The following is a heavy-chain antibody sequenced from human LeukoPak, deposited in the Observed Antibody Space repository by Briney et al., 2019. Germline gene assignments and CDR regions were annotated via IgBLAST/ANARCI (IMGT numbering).Heavy chain of an antibody. CDR2: ISAYTGNT. V-gene: IGHV1-18*01. CDR1: GYTFTNYA. Sequence: ASVKVSCKSSGYTFTNYAISWVRQAPGQGLEWMGWISAYTGNTNFAEKFQDRVTMTTDTSTSTAYMELRSLRSDDTAVYYCTRDGYYYGPGSYSAFDIWGQGTMVTVSS. CDR3: TRDGYYYGPGSYSAFDI. D-gene: IGHD3-10*01. J-gene: IGHJ3*02.